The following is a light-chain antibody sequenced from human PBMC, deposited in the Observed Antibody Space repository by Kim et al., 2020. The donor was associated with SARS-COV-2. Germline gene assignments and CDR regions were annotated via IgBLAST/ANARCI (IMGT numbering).Light chain of an antibody. CDR3: QAWDSSTGV. V-gene: IGLV3-1*01. Sequence: SVSPGQTASITCSGDKLGDKYARWYQQKPGQSPVLVIYQDKKRPSGIPERFSGSNSGNTATLTISGTQAMDEADYYCQAWDSSTGVFGGGTKLTVL. J-gene: IGLJ2*01. CDR1: KLGDKY. CDR2: QDK.